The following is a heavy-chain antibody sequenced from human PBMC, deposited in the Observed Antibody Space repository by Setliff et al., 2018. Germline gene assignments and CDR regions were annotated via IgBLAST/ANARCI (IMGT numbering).Heavy chain of an antibody. D-gene: IGHD3-3*01. J-gene: IGHJ3*02. Sequence: ASVKVSCKASGGTFSIYTISWVRQAPGQGLEWMGRIIPIFGTANYAQKFQGRVTITTDKSTSTAYMELSSLRSEDTAVYYCAISTIFGVVSPTPDAFDIWGQGTMVTVS. CDR1: GGTFSIYT. CDR2: IIPIFGTA. CDR3: AISTIFGVVSPTPDAFDI. V-gene: IGHV1-69*08.